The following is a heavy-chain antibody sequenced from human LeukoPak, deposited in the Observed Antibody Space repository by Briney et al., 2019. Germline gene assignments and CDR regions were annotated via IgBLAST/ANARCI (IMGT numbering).Heavy chain of an antibody. CDR1: GFTFSSYA. CDR2: ISYDGDNK. Sequence: ETGGSLRLSCAASGFTFSSYAMHWVRQAPGKGLEWVAVISYDGDNKYYADSVKGRFTISRDTSKNMVYLQMNSLRAEETAVYYCARDLGGYGYYGMDVWGQGTTVTVSS. CDR3: ARDLGGYGYYGMDV. J-gene: IGHJ6*02. D-gene: IGHD3-22*01. V-gene: IGHV3-30-3*01.